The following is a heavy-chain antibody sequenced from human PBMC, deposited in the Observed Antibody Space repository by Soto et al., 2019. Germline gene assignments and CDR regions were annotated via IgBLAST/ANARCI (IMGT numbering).Heavy chain of an antibody. CDR3: ATHGCSGGLLSRDNYCMDV. D-gene: IGHD6-19*01. CDR2: IYPGDSDT. Sequence: PGESLKISCKGSGYSFTSYWIGWVRQMPGKGLEWMGIIYPGDSDTRYSPSFQGQVTISADKSISTAYLQWSSLKASDTAMYYCATHGCSGGLLSRDNYCMDVWGKGSTVTVSS. CDR1: GYSFTSYW. V-gene: IGHV5-51*01. J-gene: IGHJ6*04.